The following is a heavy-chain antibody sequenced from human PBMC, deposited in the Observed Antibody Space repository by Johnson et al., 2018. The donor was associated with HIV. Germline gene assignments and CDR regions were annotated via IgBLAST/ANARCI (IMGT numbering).Heavy chain of an antibody. D-gene: IGHD4-23*01. V-gene: IGHV3-30*04. J-gene: IGHJ3*02. CDR3: AKVGATVITPRGEAFDI. CDR1: GFTFSSYA. Sequence: QMLLVESGGGVVQPGRSLRLSCAASGFTFSSYAMHWVRQAPGKGLEWVAVISSDGNNKYFADSVKGRFTISRDNSKNTLYLQMNSLRAEDTAVYYCAKVGATVITPRGEAFDIWGQGTMVTVSS. CDR2: ISSDGNNK.